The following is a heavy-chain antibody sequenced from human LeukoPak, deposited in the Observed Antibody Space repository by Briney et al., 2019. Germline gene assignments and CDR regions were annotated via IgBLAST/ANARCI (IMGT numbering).Heavy chain of an antibody. J-gene: IGHJ3*02. V-gene: IGHV4-39*01. D-gene: IGHD4-17*01. Sequence: PSETLSLTCTVSGGSISSSSYYWGWIRQPPGKGLEWIGSIYYSGSTYYNPSLKSRVTISVDTSKNQFSLKLSSVTAADTAVYYCARHGGDYWRDAFDIWGQGTMVTVSS. CDR2: IYYSGST. CDR1: GGSISSSSYY. CDR3: ARHGGDYWRDAFDI.